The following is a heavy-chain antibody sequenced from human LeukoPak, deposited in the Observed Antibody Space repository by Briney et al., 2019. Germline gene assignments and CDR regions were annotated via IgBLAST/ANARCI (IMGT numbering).Heavy chain of an antibody. V-gene: IGHV4-59*01. CDR2: IYYSGST. CDR1: GGSISSYY. CDR3: ARDDLPHTGSDAFDI. Sequence: PSETLSLTCTVSGGSISSYYWSWIRQPPGKGLEWIGYIYYSGSTNYNPSLKSRVTISVDTSKNQFSLKLSSVTAADTAVYYCARDDLPHTGSDAFDIWGQGTMVTVSS. J-gene: IGHJ3*02.